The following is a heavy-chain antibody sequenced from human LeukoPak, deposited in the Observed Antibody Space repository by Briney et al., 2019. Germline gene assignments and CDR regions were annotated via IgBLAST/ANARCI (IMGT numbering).Heavy chain of an antibody. CDR3: ARHRCSGGSCYPMNWFDP. D-gene: IGHD2-15*01. Sequence: SETLSLTCNVSGASISSDYWSWIRQSPGKGLEWIGYIHDSGSTNYNPSLKSRVTMSVDTSKTQFSLRLSSVTAADTAVYYCARHRCSGGSCYPMNWFDPWGQGTLVTVSS. J-gene: IGHJ5*02. V-gene: IGHV4-59*08. CDR2: IHDSGST. CDR1: GASISSDY.